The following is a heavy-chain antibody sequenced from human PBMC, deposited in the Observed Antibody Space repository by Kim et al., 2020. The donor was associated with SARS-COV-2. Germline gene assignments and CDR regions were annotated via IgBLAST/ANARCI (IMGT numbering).Heavy chain of an antibody. J-gene: IGHJ6*03. V-gene: IGHV1-2*06. CDR3: ARDKSYGDYYYYYYMDV. CDR2: INPNSGGT. CDR1: GYTFTGYY. Sequence: ASVKVSCKASGYTFTGYYMHWVRQAPGQGLEWMGRINPNSGGTNYAQKFQGRVTMTRDTSISTAYMELSRLRSDDTAVYYCARDKSYGDYYYYYYMDVWGKGTTVTVSS. D-gene: IGHD4-17*01.